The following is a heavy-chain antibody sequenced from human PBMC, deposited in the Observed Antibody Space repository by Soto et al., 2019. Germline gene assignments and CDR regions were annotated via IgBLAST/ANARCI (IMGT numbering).Heavy chain of an antibody. J-gene: IGHJ4*02. CDR3: AKDLYCSGGSCSEFDY. D-gene: IGHD2-15*01. CDR1: GFTFSSYA. Sequence: GGSLRLSCAASGFTFSSYAMSWVRQAPGKGLEWVSAISGSGGSTYYADSVKGRFTISRDNSKNTLYLQMNSLRAEDTAVYYCAKDLYCSGGSCSEFDYWGQGTLVTVSS. V-gene: IGHV3-23*01. CDR2: ISGSGGST.